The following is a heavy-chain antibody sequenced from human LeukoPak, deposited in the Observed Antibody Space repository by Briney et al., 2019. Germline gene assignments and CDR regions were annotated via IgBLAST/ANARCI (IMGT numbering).Heavy chain of an antibody. CDR3: ARHKLKSPRYSSSWPDDY. D-gene: IGHD6-13*01. CDR2: IDPSDSYT. Sequence: GESLKISCKGSGYSFTTYWISWVRQMPGKGLEWMGRIDPSDSYTNYSPSFQGHVTISADKSISTAYLQWNSLKASDTAMYYCARHKLKSPRYSSSWPDDYWGQGTLVTVSS. J-gene: IGHJ4*02. CDR1: GYSFTTYW. V-gene: IGHV5-10-1*01.